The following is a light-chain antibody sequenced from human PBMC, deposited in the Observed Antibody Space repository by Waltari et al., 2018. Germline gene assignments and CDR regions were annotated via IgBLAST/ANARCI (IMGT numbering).Light chain of an antibody. J-gene: IGKJ2*01. Sequence: DIVMTQSPDSLAVSLGERATINCKSSQNVLYSSNNKNYLAWYQQKPGQSPNLLIYWASTRESGVPDRFSGSGSGTDFTLTISSLQAEDVAVYYCQQYYSTPYTFGQGTKVEIK. CDR2: WAS. CDR3: QQYYSTPYT. CDR1: QNVLYSSNNKNY. V-gene: IGKV4-1*01.